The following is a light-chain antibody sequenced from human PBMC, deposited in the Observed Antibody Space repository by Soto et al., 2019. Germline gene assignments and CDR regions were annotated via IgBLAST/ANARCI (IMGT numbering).Light chain of an antibody. CDR1: RGHSNYA. J-gene: IGLJ2*01. CDR3: QTWGSGIVV. Sequence: QPVLTQSPSASASLGASVKLTCTLSRGHSNYAIAWHQQQSEKGPRYLMKLNSDGSHSKGDGIPDRFSGSSSGAERYLTISSLQSEDEADYYCQTWGSGIVVFDGGTKLTVL. CDR2: LNSDGSH. V-gene: IGLV4-69*01.